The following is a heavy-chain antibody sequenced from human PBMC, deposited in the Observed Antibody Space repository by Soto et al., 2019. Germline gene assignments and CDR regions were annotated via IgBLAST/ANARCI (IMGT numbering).Heavy chain of an antibody. J-gene: IGHJ6*02. CDR1: GGSISSGPYS. CDR3: AREKWVATDFYGLDV. D-gene: IGHD5-12*01. Sequence: SETLSLTCTVSGGSISSGPYSWGWIRQPPGKGLEWIGTFYYSGTTFYNPSLKSRVTISLDTSKNEFSLKVNSVTAADTAVYFCAREKWVATDFYGLDVWGQGTTVTVSS. CDR2: FYYSGTT. V-gene: IGHV4-39*02.